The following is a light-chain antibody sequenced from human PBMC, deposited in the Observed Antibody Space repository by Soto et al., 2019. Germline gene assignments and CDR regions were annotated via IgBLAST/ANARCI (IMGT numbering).Light chain of an antibody. CDR3: QQYNNWLT. J-gene: IGKJ4*01. Sequence: EIVLTQSPGILSLSPGERASLSCGASQSISSSFLAWYQQKPGQAPRLLIYDTSTRATGVPARFSGSRSGTEFTLTINSLQSEDFAVYYCQQYNNWLTFGGGTKVDIK. CDR2: DTS. CDR1: QSISSS. V-gene: IGKV3-15*01.